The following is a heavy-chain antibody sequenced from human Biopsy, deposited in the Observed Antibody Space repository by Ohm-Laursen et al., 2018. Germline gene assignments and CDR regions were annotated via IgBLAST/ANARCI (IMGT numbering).Heavy chain of an antibody. CDR2: IWSSATYK. V-gene: IGHV3-33*06. J-gene: IGHJ3*01. CDR1: GFTFSDHN. D-gene: IGHD3-16*01. Sequence: SLRLSCAASGFTFSDHNMHWVRQAPGKGLEWVAFIWSSATYKAYADSAKGRFTVSRVNSKNTVYLQMNSLSADDTAIYSCVKDGGQTAPYSFDVWGQGTMVTVSS. CDR3: VKDGGQTAPYSFDV.